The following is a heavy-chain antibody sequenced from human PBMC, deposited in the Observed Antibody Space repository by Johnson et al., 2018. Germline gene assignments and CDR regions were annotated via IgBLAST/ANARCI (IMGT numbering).Heavy chain of an antibody. CDR3: AKALIVGNGAFDI. CDR2: ISYDGSNK. V-gene: IGHV3-30*18. CDR1: GFTFSSYG. Sequence: QVQLVQSGGGLVQPGGSLRLACAASGFTFSSYGMHWVRQAPGKGLEWVAVISYDGSNKYCADSVKGRFTSSRDNAKNTLYLQMNSLRAEDTAVYYCAKALIVGNGAFDIWGQGTMVTVSS. D-gene: IGHD2/OR15-2a*01. J-gene: IGHJ3*02.